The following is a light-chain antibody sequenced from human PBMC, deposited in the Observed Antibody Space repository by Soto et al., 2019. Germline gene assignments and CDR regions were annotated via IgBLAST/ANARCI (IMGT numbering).Light chain of an antibody. V-gene: IGLV2-18*02. J-gene: IGLJ1*01. CDR2: EVS. Sequence: QSALTQPPSVSGSPGQSVTISCTGTSSDVGNYNRVSWYQQPPGTAPKVIISEVSNRPSGVPDRFSGSKSGNTASLTISGLQAEDEADYYCSSYTSSSTYVFGTGTKLTVL. CDR1: SSDVGNYNR. CDR3: SSYTSSSTYV.